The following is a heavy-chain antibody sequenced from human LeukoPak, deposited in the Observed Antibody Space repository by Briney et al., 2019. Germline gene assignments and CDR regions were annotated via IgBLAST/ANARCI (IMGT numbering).Heavy chain of an antibody. V-gene: IGHV1-18*04. CDR2: ISGYTGAT. CDR1: GYAFTDYG. CDR3: ARGWRSLQSNQISPFDS. Sequence: ASVKVSCKASGYAFTDYGIGWVRQAPGHGLEWLGWISGYTGATNYAQSLQARVTMTTDTATSTAYMELRSLTSDDTAMYYCARGWRSLQSNQISPFDSWGLGTLVTVSS. J-gene: IGHJ4*02. D-gene: IGHD5-24*01.